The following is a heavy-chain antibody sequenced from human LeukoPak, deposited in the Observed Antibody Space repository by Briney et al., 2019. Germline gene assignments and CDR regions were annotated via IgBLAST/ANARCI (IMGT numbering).Heavy chain of an antibody. D-gene: IGHD2-21*02. CDR3: AKGQHIVVVTALDY. J-gene: IGHJ4*02. Sequence: GGSLRLSCAASGFTFSSYAVSWVRQAPGKGLEWVSAISGSGGSTYYADSVKGRFTISRDNSKNTLYLQMNSLRAEDTAVYYCAKGQHIVVVTALDYWGQGTLVTVSS. CDR1: GFTFSSYA. CDR2: ISGSGGST. V-gene: IGHV3-23*01.